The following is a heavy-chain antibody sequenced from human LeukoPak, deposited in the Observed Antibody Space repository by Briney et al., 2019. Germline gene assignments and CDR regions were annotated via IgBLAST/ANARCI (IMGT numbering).Heavy chain of an antibody. J-gene: IGHJ4*02. CDR3: ARGKQQLVPPFDY. Sequence: PSETLSLTCAASGGSISSSNLWSWVRQPPGKGLEWFGEIYHSGEINYNPPLKGRVTISLDESKNQFSLKLSSVTAADTAIYYCARGKQQLVPPFDYWGQGALVTVSS. CDR1: GGSISSSNL. CDR2: IYHSGEI. V-gene: IGHV4-4*02. D-gene: IGHD6-13*01.